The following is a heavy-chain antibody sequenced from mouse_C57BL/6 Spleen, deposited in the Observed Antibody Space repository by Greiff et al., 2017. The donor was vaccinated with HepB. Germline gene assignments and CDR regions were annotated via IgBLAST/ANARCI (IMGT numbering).Heavy chain of an antibody. CDR1: GYTFTNYW. D-gene: IGHD1-1*01. CDR2: IYPGGGYT. CDR3: ARNSGSSYGYYFDY. V-gene: IGHV1-63*01. J-gene: IGHJ2*01. Sequence: QVQLKQSGAELVRPGTSVKMSCKASGYTFTNYWIGWAKQRPGHGLEWIGDIYPGGGYTNYNEKFKGKATLTADKSSSTAYMQCSSLTSEDSAIYYCARNSGSSYGYYFDYWGQGTTLTVSS.